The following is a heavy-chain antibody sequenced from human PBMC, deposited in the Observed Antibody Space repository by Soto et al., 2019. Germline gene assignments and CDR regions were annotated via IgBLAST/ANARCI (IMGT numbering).Heavy chain of an antibody. V-gene: IGHV1-69*13. CDR1: GGTFSSYA. Sequence: SVKVSCKASGGTFSSYAISWVRQAPGQGLEWMGGIIPIFGTANYAQKFQGRVTITADESTSTAYMELSSLRSEDTAVYYCARGESVVVAARYYYYYYGMDVWGQGTTVT. D-gene: IGHD2-15*01. CDR2: IIPIFGTA. CDR3: ARGESVVVAARYYYYYYGMDV. J-gene: IGHJ6*02.